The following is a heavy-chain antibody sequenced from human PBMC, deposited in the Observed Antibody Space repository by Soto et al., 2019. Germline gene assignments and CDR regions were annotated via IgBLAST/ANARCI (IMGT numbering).Heavy chain of an antibody. CDR2: ISGSGGST. CDR3: AKEGVNGRAKRITIFGVVTYYFDY. J-gene: IGHJ4*02. V-gene: IGHV3-23*01. Sequence: EVQLLESGGGLVQPGGSLRLSCAASGFTFSSYAMSWVRQAPGKGLEWVSAISGSGGSTYYADSVKGRFTISRDNSKNTLYLQMNSLRAEDTAVYYCAKEGVNGRAKRITIFGVVTYYFDYCGQGTLVTVSS. D-gene: IGHD3-3*01. CDR1: GFTFSSYA.